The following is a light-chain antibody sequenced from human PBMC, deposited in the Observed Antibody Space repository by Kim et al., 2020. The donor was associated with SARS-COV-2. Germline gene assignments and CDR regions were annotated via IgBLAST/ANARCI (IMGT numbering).Light chain of an antibody. V-gene: IGKV3-15*01. Sequence: EIVMTQSPATLSVSPGETATLSCRASQSVSSNFAWYQQKPGQAPRLLIYGASTRATGIPARFSGSGSGTEFTLTISSLQSEDFAVYYCQQYNNWPRTFGQWTKVDIK. CDR2: GAS. CDR1: QSVSSN. J-gene: IGKJ1*01. CDR3: QQYNNWPRT.